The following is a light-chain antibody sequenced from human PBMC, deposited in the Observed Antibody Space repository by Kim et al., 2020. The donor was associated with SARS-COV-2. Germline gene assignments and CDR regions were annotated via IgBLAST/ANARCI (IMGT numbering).Light chain of an antibody. CDR3: AAWDDSLHAGV. J-gene: IGLJ3*02. Sequence: GQRVTISCSGSTSNSGNNPVNWYQQLPGTAPKVLIHNDNQRPSGVPDRFSGSKSGTSATLAISGLQSDDEADYYCAAWDDSLHAGVFGGGTQLTVL. CDR1: TSNSGNNP. CDR2: NDN. V-gene: IGLV1-44*01.